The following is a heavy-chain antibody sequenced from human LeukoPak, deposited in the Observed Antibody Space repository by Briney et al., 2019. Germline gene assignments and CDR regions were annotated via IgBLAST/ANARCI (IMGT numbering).Heavy chain of an antibody. CDR2: IYYSGST. J-gene: IGHJ3*02. CDR1: GGSISSSSYY. D-gene: IGHD3-22*01. CDR3: ARQLYYYDREAAGAFDI. V-gene: IGHV4-39*01. Sequence: SETLSLTCTVSGGSISSSSYYWGWFRQPPGKGLEWIGSIYYSGSTYYNPSLKSRVTISVDTSKNQFSLKLSSVTAADTAVYYCARQLYYYDREAAGAFDIWGQGTMVTVSS.